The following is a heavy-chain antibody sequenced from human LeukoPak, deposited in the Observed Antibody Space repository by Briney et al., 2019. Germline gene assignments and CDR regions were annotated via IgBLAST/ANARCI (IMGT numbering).Heavy chain of an antibody. J-gene: IGHJ4*02. Sequence: GGSLRLSCAASGFTFSAYWVSWVRQAPGRGLEWVASIKKDESERYYADSVRGRFTISRDNAKNSLFLQMNSLRVEDRAIYYCARAQYWGQGTLVTASS. CDR3: ARAQY. CDR1: GFTFSAYW. D-gene: IGHD4/OR15-4a*01. CDR2: IKKDESER. V-gene: IGHV3-7*01.